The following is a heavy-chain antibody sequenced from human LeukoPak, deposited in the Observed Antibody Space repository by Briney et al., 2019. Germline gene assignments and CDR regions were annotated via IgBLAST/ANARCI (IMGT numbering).Heavy chain of an antibody. J-gene: IGHJ4*02. CDR3: ARRRKAAAGRGYYFDY. CDR2: INHSGST. V-gene: IGHV4-34*01. Sequence: PSETLSLTCAVYGGSFSGYYWSWIRQPPGKGREWIGEINHSGSTNYNPSLKSRVTISVDTSKNQFPLKLSSVTAADTAVYYCARRRKAAAGRGYYFDYWGQGTLVTVSS. CDR1: GGSFSGYY. D-gene: IGHD6-13*01.